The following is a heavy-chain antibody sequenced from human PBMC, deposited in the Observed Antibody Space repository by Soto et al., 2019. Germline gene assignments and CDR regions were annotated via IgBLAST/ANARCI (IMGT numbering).Heavy chain of an antibody. V-gene: IGHV5-51*01. CDR1: GYTFTNYW. Sequence: LGESLKISCKGSGYTFTNYWIGWVRQMPGKGLEWMGIVFPRDSETLYSPSFQGQVTISADQSISTAYLQWSSLKASDTAMYYCARPFSDCSSTNCYDYWGQGTPVTVSS. CDR2: VFPRDSET. D-gene: IGHD2-2*01. J-gene: IGHJ4*02. CDR3: ARPFSDCSSTNCYDY.